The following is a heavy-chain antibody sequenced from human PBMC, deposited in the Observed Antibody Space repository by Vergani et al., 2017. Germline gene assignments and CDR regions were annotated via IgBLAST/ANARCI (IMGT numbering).Heavy chain of an antibody. V-gene: IGHV1-69*01. CDR2: IIPIFGTA. Sequence: QVQLVQSGAEVKKPGSSVKVSCKASGGTFSSYAISWVRQAPGQGLEWMGGIIPIFGTANYAQKFQGRVTITADESTSTAYMELSSLRSEDTAVYYCARENCRSTSCYPYWFDPWGQGTLVTVSS. CDR3: ARENCRSTSCYPYWFDP. J-gene: IGHJ5*02. CDR1: GGTFSSYA. D-gene: IGHD2-2*01.